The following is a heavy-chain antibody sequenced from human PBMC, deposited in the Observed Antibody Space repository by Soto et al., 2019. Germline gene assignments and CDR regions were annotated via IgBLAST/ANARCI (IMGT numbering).Heavy chain of an antibody. CDR3: AVDYGGNSFDY. J-gene: IGHJ4*02. CDR2: IFTSEST. Sequence: QVQLQESGPGLVKPSETLSLTCTVSGVSLTNYYWSWIRQPAGKGLEWIGRIFTSESTNYNPSLRSRVTLSVDTSKNQFSLKLTPVTAADTAMYYCAVDYGGNSFDYWGQGTLVTVSS. V-gene: IGHV4-4*07. D-gene: IGHD4-17*01. CDR1: GVSLTNYY.